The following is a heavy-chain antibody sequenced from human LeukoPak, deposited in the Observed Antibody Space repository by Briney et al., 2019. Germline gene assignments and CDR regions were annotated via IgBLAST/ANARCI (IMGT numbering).Heavy chain of an antibody. J-gene: IGHJ4*02. CDR1: GFSVSSKY. CDR3: ARDWDY. Sequence: VGSLRLSSAASGFSVSSKYMSWVRQAPGKGLEWVSVIYGCGSTYYADSVKGRFTISRDNSKNTLYLQMNSLRAEDTAVYYCARDWDYWGQGTLVTVSS. V-gene: IGHV3-53*01. CDR2: IYGCGST.